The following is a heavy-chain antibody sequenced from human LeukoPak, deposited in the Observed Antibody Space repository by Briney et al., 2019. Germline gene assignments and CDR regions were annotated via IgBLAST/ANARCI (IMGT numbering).Heavy chain of an antibody. Sequence: PSETLSLTCTVSGGSISSSSYYWGWIRQPPGKGLEWIGSIYYSGSTYYNPSLKSRVTISVDTSKNQFSLKLSSVTAADTAVYYCARHQGPYYYDSSGLSPFDYWGQGTLVTVSS. V-gene: IGHV4-39*01. J-gene: IGHJ4*02. CDR2: IYYSGST. CDR3: ARHQGPYYYDSSGLSPFDY. D-gene: IGHD3-22*01. CDR1: GGSISSSSYY.